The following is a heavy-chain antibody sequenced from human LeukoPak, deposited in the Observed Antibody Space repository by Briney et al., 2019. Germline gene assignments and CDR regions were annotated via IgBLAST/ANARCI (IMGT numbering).Heavy chain of an antibody. CDR1: GGSFSGYY. Sequence: PSETLSLTCAVYGGSFSGYYWSWIRQPPGKGLEWIGEINHSGSTNYNPSLKSRVTISVDTSKNQFSLKLSSVTAADTAVCYCARGRAHIAAAGTMLGYWGQGTLVTVSS. V-gene: IGHV4-34*01. D-gene: IGHD6-13*01. CDR2: INHSGST. CDR3: ARGRAHIAAAGTMLGY. J-gene: IGHJ4*02.